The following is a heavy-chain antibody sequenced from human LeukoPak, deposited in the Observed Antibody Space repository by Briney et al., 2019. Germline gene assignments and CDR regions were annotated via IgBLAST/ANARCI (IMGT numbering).Heavy chain of an antibody. CDR1: GGSISSSSYY. D-gene: IGHD3-3*01. Sequence: PSETLSLTCTVSGGSISSSSYYWGWIRQPPGRGLEWIGYIYYSGSTNYNPSLKSRVTISVDTSKNQFSLKLSSVTAADTAVYYCARDWRSGQKYWFDPWGQGTLVTVSS. V-gene: IGHV4-61*01. CDR2: IYYSGST. J-gene: IGHJ5*02. CDR3: ARDWRSGQKYWFDP.